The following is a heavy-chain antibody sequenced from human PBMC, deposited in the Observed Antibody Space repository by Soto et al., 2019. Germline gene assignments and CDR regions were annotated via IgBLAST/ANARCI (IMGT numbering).Heavy chain of an antibody. Sequence: QVQLVQSGAEVKKPGSSVKVSCKASGGTFSSYTISWVRQAPGQGLEWMGRIIPILGIANYAQKFQGRVTITADKSTSTAYMELSSLRSGDTAVYYCARYWSGGSCYPWAFDIWGQGTMVTVSS. D-gene: IGHD2-15*01. CDR3: ARYWSGGSCYPWAFDI. CDR1: GGTFSSYT. J-gene: IGHJ3*02. CDR2: IIPILGIA. V-gene: IGHV1-69*02.